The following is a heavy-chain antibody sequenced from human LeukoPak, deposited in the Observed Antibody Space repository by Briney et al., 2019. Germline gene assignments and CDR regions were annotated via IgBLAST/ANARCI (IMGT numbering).Heavy chain of an antibody. CDR3: AREAGIAAHGY. J-gene: IGHJ4*02. CDR1: GGSISTYY. D-gene: IGHD6-13*01. Sequence: SSETLSLTCTVSGGSISTYYWSWIRQPPGKGLEWIGYIYYSGSPNYNPSLKSRVTISLDTSKNQFSLKLTSVTAADTAVYYCAREAGIAAHGYWGQGTLVTVSS. CDR2: IYYSGSP. V-gene: IGHV4-59*12.